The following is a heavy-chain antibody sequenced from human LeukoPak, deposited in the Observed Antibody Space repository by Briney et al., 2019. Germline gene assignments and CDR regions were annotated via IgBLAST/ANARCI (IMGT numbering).Heavy chain of an antibody. CDR1: GFTFGSYA. CDR2: ISGSGGST. D-gene: IGHD3-10*01. V-gene: IGHV3-23*01. CDR3: AKFYGSGSYYNLYDY. Sequence: PGGSLRLSCAASGFTFGSYAMSWDRQAPGKGLECVSDISGSGGSTYYADSVRGRFTISRDNSKNTVYLQMNSLRAEDTAVYYCAKFYGSGSYYNLYDYWGQGTLVTVSP. J-gene: IGHJ4*02.